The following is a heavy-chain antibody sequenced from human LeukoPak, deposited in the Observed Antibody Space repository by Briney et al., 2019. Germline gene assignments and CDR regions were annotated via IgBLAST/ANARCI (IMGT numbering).Heavy chain of an antibody. Sequence: SVKVSCKASGGTFSSYAISWVRQAPGQGLEWMGRIIPILGIANYAQKLQGRVTITADKSTSTAYMELSSLRSEDTAVYYCARDYDSSSSGYYYYGMDVWGQGTTVTVSS. CDR1: GGTFSSYA. CDR3: ARDYDSSSSGYYYYGMDV. V-gene: IGHV1-69*04. D-gene: IGHD6-6*01. J-gene: IGHJ6*02. CDR2: IIPILGIA.